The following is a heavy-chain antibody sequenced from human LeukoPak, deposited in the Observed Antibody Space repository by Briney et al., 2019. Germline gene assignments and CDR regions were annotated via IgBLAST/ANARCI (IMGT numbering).Heavy chain of an antibody. Sequence: GGSLRLSCAASGFTFDDYAMHWVRQAPGKGLEWVSGISWNSGSIGYADSVKGRFTISRDNAKNSLYLQMNSLRAEDTALYYCAKGSSGYSEYYFDYWGPGTLVTVSS. CDR1: GFTFDDYA. V-gene: IGHV3-9*01. CDR3: AKGSSGYSEYYFDY. J-gene: IGHJ4*02. D-gene: IGHD3-22*01. CDR2: ISWNSGSI.